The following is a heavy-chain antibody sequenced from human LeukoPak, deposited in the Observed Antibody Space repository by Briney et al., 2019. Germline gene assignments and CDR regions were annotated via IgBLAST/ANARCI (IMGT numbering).Heavy chain of an antibody. D-gene: IGHD1-14*01. V-gene: IGHV1-46*01. CDR3: ARGRPGAVIDY. J-gene: IGHJ4*02. CDR2: INPSGGST. CDR1: GYTFTSYY. Sequence: ASVKVSCKASGYTFTSYYMHWVRQAPGQGLEWMGIINPSGGSTSYAQKFQGRVTITTDESTSTAYMELSSLRSEDTAVYYCARGRPGAVIDYWGLGTLVTVSS.